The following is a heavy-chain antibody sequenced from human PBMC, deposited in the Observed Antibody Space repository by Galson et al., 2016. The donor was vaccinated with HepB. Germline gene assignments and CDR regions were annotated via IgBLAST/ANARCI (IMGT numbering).Heavy chain of an antibody. CDR3: ARSGDGNWFES. V-gene: IGHV1-18*04. CDR2: ISGYNGYT. CDR1: GYTFTSYG. Sequence: SVKVSCKASGYTFTSYGIGWVRQAPGQGLEWMGWISGYNGYTASAQRPQGRVTMTTDTSTSTAYMELSSLRSDDTAAYYWARSGDGNWFESWGKGTLVTVSS. J-gene: IGHJ5*01.